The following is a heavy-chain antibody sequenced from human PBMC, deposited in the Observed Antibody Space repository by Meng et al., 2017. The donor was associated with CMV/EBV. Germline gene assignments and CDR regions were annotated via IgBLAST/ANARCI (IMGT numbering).Heavy chain of an antibody. D-gene: IGHD6-13*01. V-gene: IGHV4-31*03. CDR3: ARDSDSEGIAAAGTGD. CDR2: IYYSGST. Sequence: SETLSLTCTVSGGSISSVGYYWSWIRQHPGKGLEWIGYIYYSGSTYYNPSLKSRVTISVDTSKNQFSLKLSSVTAADTAVYYCARDSDSEGIAAAGTGDWGQGTLVTVSS. J-gene: IGHJ4*02. CDR1: GGSISSVGYY.